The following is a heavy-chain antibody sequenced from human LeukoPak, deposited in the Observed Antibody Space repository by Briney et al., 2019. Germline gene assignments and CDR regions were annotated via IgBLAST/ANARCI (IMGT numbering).Heavy chain of an antibody. CDR2: IRHDEVTK. Sequence: GGSLRLSCAASGFTFSNFGMHWVRQAPGKGLEWVAFIRHDEVTKYYADSVKGRFTISRDNSKNTLYLQMNSLRAEDTAVYYCAKDSVGTRIYYYDSSGPFDYRGQGTLVTVSS. V-gene: IGHV3-30*02. CDR1: GFTFSNFG. J-gene: IGHJ4*02. D-gene: IGHD3-22*01. CDR3: AKDSVGTRIYYYDSSGPFDY.